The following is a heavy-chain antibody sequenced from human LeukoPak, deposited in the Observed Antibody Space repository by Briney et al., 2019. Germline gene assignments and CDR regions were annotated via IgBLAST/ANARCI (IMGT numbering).Heavy chain of an antibody. CDR3: ARGIITVVPAASIGY. CDR1: GFTFDDYG. CDR2: INWNGGST. J-gene: IGHJ4*02. D-gene: IGHD2-2*01. V-gene: IGHV3-20*04. Sequence: GGSLRLSCAASGFTFDDYGMSWVRQAPGKGLEWVSGINWNGGSTGYADSVKGRFTISRDNAKNSLYLQMNSLRAEDTALYYCARGIITVVPAASIGYWGQGTLLTVSS.